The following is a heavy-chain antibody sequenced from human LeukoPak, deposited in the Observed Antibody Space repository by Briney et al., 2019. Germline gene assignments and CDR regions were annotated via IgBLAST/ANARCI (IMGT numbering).Heavy chain of an antibody. D-gene: IGHD2-2*01. CDR1: GYTFTSYG. CDR2: ISAYNGNT. Sequence: GSVKVSCKASGYTFTSYGISWVRQAPGQGLEWMGWISAYNGNTNYAQKLQGRVTMTTDTSTSTAYMELRSLRSDDTAVYYCARVKFNVVPAAIRRYYYYMDVWGKGTTVTISS. V-gene: IGHV1-18*01. CDR3: ARVKFNVVPAAIRRYYYYMDV. J-gene: IGHJ6*03.